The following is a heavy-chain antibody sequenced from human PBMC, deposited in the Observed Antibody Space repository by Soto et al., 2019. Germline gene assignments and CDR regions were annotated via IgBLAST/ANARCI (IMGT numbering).Heavy chain of an antibody. CDR3: ARGWGAVAAVMDV. D-gene: IGHD2-15*01. J-gene: IGHJ6*02. CDR1: GFTFSSYA. CDR2: ISYDGSNK. Sequence: LRLSCAASGFTFSSYAMHWVRQAPGKGLEWVAVISYDGSNKYYADSVKGRFTISRDNSKNTLYLQMNSLRAEDTAVYYCARGWGAVAAVMDVWGQGTTVTVSS. V-gene: IGHV3-30-3*01.